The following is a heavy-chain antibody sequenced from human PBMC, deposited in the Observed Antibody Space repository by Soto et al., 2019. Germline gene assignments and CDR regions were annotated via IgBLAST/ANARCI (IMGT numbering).Heavy chain of an antibody. CDR2: ISYDGSNK. CDR3: ARYVDYGDYYFDY. CDR1: GFTFSSYA. D-gene: IGHD4-17*01. V-gene: IGHV3-30-3*01. J-gene: IGHJ4*02. Sequence: SLRLSCAASGFTFSSYAMHWVRQAPGKGLEWVAVISYDGSNKYYADSVKGRFTISRDNSKNTLYLQMNSLRAEDTAVYYCARYVDYGDYYFDYWGQGTLVTVSS.